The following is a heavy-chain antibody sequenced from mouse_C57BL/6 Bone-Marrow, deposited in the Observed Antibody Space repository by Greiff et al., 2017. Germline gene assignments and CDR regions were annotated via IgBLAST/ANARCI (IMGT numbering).Heavy chain of an antibody. CDR1: GFTFSDYG. CDR3: ARRVSYYEGAMDY. CDR2: ISNLAYSI. D-gene: IGHD1-1*01. J-gene: IGHJ4*01. Sequence: EVKLMESGGGLVQPGGSLKLSCAASGFTFSDYGMAWVRQAPRKGPEWVAFISNLAYSIYYADTVTGRFTISRENAKNTLYLEMSSLRSEDTAMYYCARRVSYYEGAMDYWGQGTAVTVSS. V-gene: IGHV5-15*01.